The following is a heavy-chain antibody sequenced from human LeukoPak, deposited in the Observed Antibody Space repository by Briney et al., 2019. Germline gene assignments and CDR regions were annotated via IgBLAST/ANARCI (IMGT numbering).Heavy chain of an antibody. CDR3: ARGAFYSSGWYENY. D-gene: IGHD6-19*01. CDR2: INWNAGSK. CDR1: GFTFDDYG. J-gene: IGHJ4*02. Sequence: GGSLRLSCAASGFTFDDYGMSWVRQAPRKGLEWVSGINWNAGSKKYAHSVKGRFTISRDNAKNSLYLQMNSLRAEDTALYYCARGAFYSSGWYENYWGQGTLVTVSS. V-gene: IGHV3-20*04.